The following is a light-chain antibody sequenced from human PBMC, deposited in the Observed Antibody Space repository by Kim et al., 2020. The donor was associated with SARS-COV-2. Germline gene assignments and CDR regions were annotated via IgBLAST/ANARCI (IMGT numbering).Light chain of an antibody. CDR1: PDINIF. CDR3: QQFDTVPLT. V-gene: IGKV1-33*01. Sequence: ASVGDRVTITCQASPDINIFLNWFQQKPGEAPKLLISDASSLETGLPSRFSGSGSGTHFTFTISSLQPGDVATYYCQQFDTVPLTFGGGTKVDIK. J-gene: IGKJ4*01. CDR2: DAS.